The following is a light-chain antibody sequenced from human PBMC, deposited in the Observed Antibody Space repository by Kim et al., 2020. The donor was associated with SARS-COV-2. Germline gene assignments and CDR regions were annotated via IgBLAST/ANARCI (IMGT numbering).Light chain of an antibody. Sequence: DILLTQSPSFLSASVGDRVTITCRASQGISSYLVWYQQKSGKAPKLLMYAASTLQSGVPSRFSGSGSGTEFTLTISSLQPEDFATYYCGQLYTYPLTFGGGTKVDIK. V-gene: IGKV1-9*01. CDR1: QGISSY. CDR3: GQLYTYPLT. J-gene: IGKJ4*01. CDR2: AAS.